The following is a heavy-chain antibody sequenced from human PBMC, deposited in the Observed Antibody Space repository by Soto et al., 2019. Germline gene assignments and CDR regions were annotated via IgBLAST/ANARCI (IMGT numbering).Heavy chain of an antibody. J-gene: IGHJ3*01. CDR2: INPSGGST. D-gene: IGHD3-16*02. V-gene: IGHV1-46*03. CDR3: ARVSARGSYLNL. Sequence: ASVEVSCEECRYTFTSYYMHWVRQAPGQGLEWMGIINPSGGSTSYAQKFQGRVTMTRDTSTSTVYMELSSPRSEDTAVYYCARVSARGSYLNLWRQGTMVTVSS. CDR1: RYTFTSYY.